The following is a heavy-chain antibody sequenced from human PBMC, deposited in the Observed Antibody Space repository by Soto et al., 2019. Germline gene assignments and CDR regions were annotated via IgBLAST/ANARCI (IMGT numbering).Heavy chain of an antibody. CDR2: MNPNSGNT. V-gene: IGHV1-8*01. CDR3: ARGDLRYYDFWSGYYTGNYYYYMDV. J-gene: IGHJ6*03. CDR1: GYTFTSYD. Sequence: ASVKVSCKASGYTFTSYDINWVRQATGQGLEWMGWMNPNSGNTGYAQKLQGRVTMTRNTSISTAYMELSSLRSEDTAVYYCARGDLRYYDFWSGYYTGNYYYYMDVWGKGTTVTVSS. D-gene: IGHD3-3*01.